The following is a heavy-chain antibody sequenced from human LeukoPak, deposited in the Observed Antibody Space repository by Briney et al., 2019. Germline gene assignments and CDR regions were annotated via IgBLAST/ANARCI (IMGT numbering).Heavy chain of an antibody. CDR2: MNPNGGNT. J-gene: IGHJ5*02. V-gene: IGHV1-8*01. Sequence: ASVKVSCKASGYTFTSYDINWVRQATGQGLEWMGWMNPNGGNTGYAQKFQGRVTMTRNTSISTAYMELSSLRSEDTAVYYCAREGEYYDFWSGPPPYNWFDPWGQGTLVTVSS. D-gene: IGHD3-3*01. CDR3: AREGEYYDFWSGPPPYNWFDP. CDR1: GYTFTSYD.